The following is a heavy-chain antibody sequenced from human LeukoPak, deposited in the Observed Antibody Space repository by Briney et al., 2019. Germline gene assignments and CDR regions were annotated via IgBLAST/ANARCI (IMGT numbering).Heavy chain of an antibody. Sequence: SVKVSCKASGYTFTGYYMHWVRQAPGQGLEWMGGIIPIFGTANYAQKFQGRVTITADESTSTAYMELSSLRSEDTAVYYCATWGRYGDYSDYWGQGTLVTVSS. CDR3: ATWGRYGDYSDY. D-gene: IGHD4-17*01. J-gene: IGHJ4*02. CDR1: GYTFTGYY. CDR2: IIPIFGTA. V-gene: IGHV1-69*13.